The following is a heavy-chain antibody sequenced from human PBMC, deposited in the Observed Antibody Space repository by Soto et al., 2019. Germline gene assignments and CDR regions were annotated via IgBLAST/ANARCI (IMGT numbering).Heavy chain of an antibody. D-gene: IGHD5-12*01. CDR2: TYYRSKWYN. J-gene: IGHJ5*02. V-gene: IGHV6-1*01. Sequence: KQSQTLSLTCAISGDSVSSNSAAWNWIRQSPSRGLEWLGRTYYRSKWYNDYAVSVKSRITINPDTSKNQFSLQLNSVTPEDTAVYYCARDLPPVATITWNSWFDPWGQGTLVTVSS. CDR3: ARDLPPVATITWNSWFDP. CDR1: GDSVSSNSAA.